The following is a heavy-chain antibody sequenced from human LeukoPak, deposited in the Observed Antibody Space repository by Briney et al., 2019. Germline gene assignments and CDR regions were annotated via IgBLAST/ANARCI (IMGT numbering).Heavy chain of an antibody. CDR1: GGSISSGGYG. V-gene: IGHV4-31*03. CDR2: IDYSGST. D-gene: IGHD3-9*01. CDR3: ARREATFYDILPGHHGVYYFDY. J-gene: IGHJ4*02. Sequence: SQTLSLTCPVSGGSISSGGYGWIWIRQHPGKGLEWIGYIDYSGSTYYNPSLKSRVTISVDTSKNQFSLKLSSVTAADTAVYCGARREATFYDILPGHHGVYYFDYWGQGTLVSVSS.